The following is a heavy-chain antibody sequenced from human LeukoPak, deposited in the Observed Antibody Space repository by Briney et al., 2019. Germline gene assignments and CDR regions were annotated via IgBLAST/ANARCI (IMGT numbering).Heavy chain of an antibody. J-gene: IGHJ4*02. CDR2: ISTSGST. D-gene: IGHD2-8*01. CDR1: GGSPSSYY. Sequence: SETLSLTCTVSGGSPSSYYWNWIRQPAEKGVEWIGRISTSGSTNSNPSLKSRLTMSLDPSKNQFSLKLSAVTAADTGVYYCARGNNNNVFYSWGQGTLVTVSS. V-gene: IGHV4-4*07. CDR3: ARGNNNNVFYS.